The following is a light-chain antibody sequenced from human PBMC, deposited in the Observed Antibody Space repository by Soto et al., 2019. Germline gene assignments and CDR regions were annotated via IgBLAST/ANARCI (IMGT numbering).Light chain of an antibody. V-gene: IGKV3-20*01. Sequence: PGERASLSCGASQSISSSFLAWYQQKPGQAPRLLIYGASSRATGIPDRFSGTGSETDFTLTISSLEPEDFAVYYCLQYSIWPRTFGQGTKVDIK. J-gene: IGKJ1*01. CDR3: LQYSIWPRT. CDR1: QSISSSF. CDR2: GAS.